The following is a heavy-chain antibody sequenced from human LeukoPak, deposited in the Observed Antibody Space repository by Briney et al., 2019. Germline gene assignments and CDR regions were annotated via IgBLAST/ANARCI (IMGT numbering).Heavy chain of an antibody. J-gene: IGHJ3*02. CDR1: GYTFTSYY. Sequence: ASVKVSCKASGYTFTSYYMHWVRQAPGQGLERMGIINPSGGSTSYAQKFQGRVTMTRDTSTSTVYMELSSLRSEDTAVYYCARDPPQLDAFDIWGQGTMVTVSS. CDR2: INPSGGST. D-gene: IGHD3-10*01. CDR3: ARDPPQLDAFDI. V-gene: IGHV1-46*01.